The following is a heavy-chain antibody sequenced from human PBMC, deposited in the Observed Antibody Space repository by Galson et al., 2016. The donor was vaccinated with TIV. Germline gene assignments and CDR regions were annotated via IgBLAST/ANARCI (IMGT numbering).Heavy chain of an antibody. CDR1: GFTFSSYG. J-gene: IGHJ4*02. Sequence: SLRLSCAASGFTFSSYGMYWVRQALGKGLEWVAVIWYDGNNKYYADSVKGRFTISRDNSKNTLYLQMNSLRAEDTAVYYCARVRYCSSTNCWNFLDYWGQGTLVTVSS. CDR2: IWYDGNNK. V-gene: IGHV3-33*07. D-gene: IGHD2-2*01. CDR3: ARVRYCSSTNCWNFLDY.